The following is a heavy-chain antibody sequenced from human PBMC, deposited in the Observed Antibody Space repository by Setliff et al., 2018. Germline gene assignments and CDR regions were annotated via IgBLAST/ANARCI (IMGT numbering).Heavy chain of an antibody. D-gene: IGHD3-22*01. CDR2: ISSSSSTI. Sequence: GESLKISCAASGFTLSSYWMYWVRQAPGKGLEWVSYISSSSSTIYYADSVKGRFTISRDNANHTLYLQMNSLRADDTAVYYCARLALTGYDSSGYYYALDYYYYMDVWGKGTTVTVSS. V-gene: IGHV3-48*01. CDR3: ARLALTGYDSSGYYYALDYYYYMDV. J-gene: IGHJ6*03. CDR1: GFTLSSYW.